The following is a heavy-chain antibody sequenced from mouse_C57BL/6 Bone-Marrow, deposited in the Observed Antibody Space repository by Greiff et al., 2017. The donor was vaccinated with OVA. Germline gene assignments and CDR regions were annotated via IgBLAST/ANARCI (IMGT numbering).Heavy chain of an antibody. Sequence: EVQGVESGGGLVQPGGSLKLSCAASGFTFSDYGMAWVRQAPRKGPEWVAFISNLAYSIYYADTVTGRFTISRENAKNTLYLEMSSLRSEDTAMYYCARSGDGYYVDAMDYWGQGTSVTVSS. CDR1: GFTFSDYG. V-gene: IGHV5-15*01. CDR2: ISNLAYSI. J-gene: IGHJ4*01. D-gene: IGHD2-3*01. CDR3: ARSGDGYYVDAMDY.